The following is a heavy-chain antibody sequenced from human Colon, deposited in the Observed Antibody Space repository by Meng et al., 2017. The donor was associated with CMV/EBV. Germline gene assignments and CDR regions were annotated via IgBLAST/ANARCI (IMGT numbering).Heavy chain of an antibody. Sequence: GESLKISCAASGFSFSDYEMNWVRQAPGKGLEWVSYISRSGDIVYQADSVKGRFTMSRDNAKNSLSLQMNSLRAEDTAVYYCARDLQPRLGKGPFDYWGQGTLVTVSS. D-gene: IGHD7-27*01. J-gene: IGHJ4*02. CDR3: ARDLQPRLGKGPFDY. CDR1: GFSFSDYE. V-gene: IGHV3-48*03. CDR2: ISRSGDIV.